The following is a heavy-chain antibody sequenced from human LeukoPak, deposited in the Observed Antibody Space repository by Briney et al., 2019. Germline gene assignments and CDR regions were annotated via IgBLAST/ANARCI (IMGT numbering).Heavy chain of an antibody. CDR1: GFTFSSLA. V-gene: IGHV3-23*01. J-gene: IGHJ4*02. CDR2: ISGCGGST. CDR3: AKDSSRVATITHFDY. D-gene: IGHD5-12*01. Sequence: GGPLRLSCAASGFTFSSLAMSWVRHAPGKGLEWVSAISGCGGSTYYADYVKGRFTISRDNPKNTLYLQMNSLRTEDTAVYYCAKDSSRVATITHFDYGGEGTLVTVSS.